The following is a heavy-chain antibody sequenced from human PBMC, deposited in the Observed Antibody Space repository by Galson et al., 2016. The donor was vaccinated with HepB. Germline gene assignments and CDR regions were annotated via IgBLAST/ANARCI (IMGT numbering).Heavy chain of an antibody. CDR1: GYTFTSYG. D-gene: IGHD3-10*01. CDR3: ARGVRILMVRGVMNYYYCGMDV. Sequence: SVKVSCKASGYTFTSYGISWVRQAPGQGLEWMGWISAYTGNTKYAQKLQGRVTMTTDTSTSTAYMELRSLRSDDTAVYYCARGVRILMVRGVMNYYYCGMDVWGQGTTVTVSS. J-gene: IGHJ6*02. CDR2: ISAYTGNT. V-gene: IGHV1-18*01.